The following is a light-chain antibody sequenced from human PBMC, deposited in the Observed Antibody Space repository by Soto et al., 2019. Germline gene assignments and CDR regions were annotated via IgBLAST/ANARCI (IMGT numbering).Light chain of an antibody. Sequence: QSALTQPPSASGSPGQSVAISCTGTSSDVGGYSYVSWYQQHPGKAPKLMIYEVNKRPSGVPDRFSGSKSGNMASLTVSGLQAEDEADDYCSSYAGSSNVFGTATKVTVL. CDR3: SSYAGSSNV. CDR2: EVN. J-gene: IGLJ1*01. V-gene: IGLV2-8*01. CDR1: SSDVGGYSY.